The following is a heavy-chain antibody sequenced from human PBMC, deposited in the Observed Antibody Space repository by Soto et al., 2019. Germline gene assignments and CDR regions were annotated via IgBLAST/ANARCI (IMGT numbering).Heavy chain of an antibody. J-gene: IGHJ4*02. CDR3: ARGVVEDIVATLADY. Sequence: ASVKVSCKASGYTFTSYDINWVRQATVQGLEWMGWMNPNSGNTGYAQKFQGRVTMTRNTSISTAYMELSSLRSEDTAVYYCARGVVEDIVATLADYWGQGTLVTVSS. V-gene: IGHV1-8*01. D-gene: IGHD5-12*01. CDR1: GYTFTSYD. CDR2: MNPNSGNT.